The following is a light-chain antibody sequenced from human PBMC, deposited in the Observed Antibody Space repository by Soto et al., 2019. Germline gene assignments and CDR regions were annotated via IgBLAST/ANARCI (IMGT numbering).Light chain of an antibody. V-gene: IGKV1-12*01. J-gene: IGKJ1*01. CDR1: QGVGGW. CDR3: QQSYSTPPGT. Sequence: IQMTQSPSSVSASVGDRVTMTCRASQGVGGWLAWYQQKPGKVPKLLIYATSSLHSGVPSRFSGSGSGTDFTLTISSLQPEDFATYYCQQSYSTPPGTFGQGTKVEIK. CDR2: ATS.